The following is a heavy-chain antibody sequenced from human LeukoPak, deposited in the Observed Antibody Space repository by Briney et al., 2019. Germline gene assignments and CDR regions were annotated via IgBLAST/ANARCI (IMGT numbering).Heavy chain of an antibody. CDR2: IYHSGSA. D-gene: IGHD6-19*01. V-gene: IGHV4-4*02. CDR1: GGSISSSNW. CDR3: ASGAVTGDYYYYGMDV. J-gene: IGHJ6*02. Sequence: PSGTLSLTCAVSGGSISSSNWWSWVRQPPGKGLEWIGEIYHSGSANYNPSLKSRVTISVDKSKNQFSLKVNSVTAADTAVYYCASGAVTGDYYYYGMDVWGQGTTVTVSS.